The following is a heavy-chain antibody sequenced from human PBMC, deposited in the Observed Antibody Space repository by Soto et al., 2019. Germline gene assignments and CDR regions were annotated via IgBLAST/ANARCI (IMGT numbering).Heavy chain of an antibody. CDR1: GGSISSSSYY. CDR2: IYYSGST. CDR3: ARLVVGYSSSWDFDY. J-gene: IGHJ4*02. D-gene: IGHD6-13*01. Sequence: QLQLQESGPGLVKPSETLSLTCTVSGGSISSSSYYWGWIRQPPGKGLEWIGSIYYSGSTYYNPSSKSRVTISVDTSKTHFSLRLSSVTAADTAVYYCARLVVGYSSSWDFDYWGQGTLVTVSS. V-gene: IGHV4-39*02.